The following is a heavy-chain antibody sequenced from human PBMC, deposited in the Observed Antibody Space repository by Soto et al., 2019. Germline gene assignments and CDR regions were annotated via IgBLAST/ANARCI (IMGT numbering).Heavy chain of an antibody. CDR3: AKDKQWLGPS. D-gene: IGHD6-19*01. V-gene: IGHV3-23*01. Sequence: HHGGSLRLSCAACGFTVSSYAMSGVRQAPGKGLEWVSAISGRGGSTYYADSVKGRFTISRDNSKNTLYLQMNSLRAEDTAVYYCAKDKQWLGPSWGQGTLVTVSS. J-gene: IGHJ1*01. CDR1: GFTVSSYA. CDR2: ISGRGGST.